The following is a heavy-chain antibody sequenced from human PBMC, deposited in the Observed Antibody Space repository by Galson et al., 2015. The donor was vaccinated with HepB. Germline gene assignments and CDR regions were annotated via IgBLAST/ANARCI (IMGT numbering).Heavy chain of an antibody. CDR3: ATGGWGQIVATTEYYVDV. CDR1: GFSFIHFD. V-gene: IGHV3-33*05. CDR2: ISHDATDK. D-gene: IGHD5-12*01. Sequence: SLRLSCAASGFSFIHFDMHWVRQVPGKGLEWLSFISHDATDKQYVDSVRGRFIVSRDNSNNTLFLQMNSLRADDTAVYYCATGGWGQIVATTEYYVDVWGQGTTVSV. J-gene: IGHJ6*02.